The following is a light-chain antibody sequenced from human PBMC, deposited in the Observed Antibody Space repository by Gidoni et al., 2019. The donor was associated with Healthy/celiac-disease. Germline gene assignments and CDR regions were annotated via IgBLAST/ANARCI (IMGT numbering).Light chain of an antibody. CDR3: QQRSNWLT. J-gene: IGKJ4*01. CDR1: QSVSSY. V-gene: IGKV3-11*01. Sequence: EIVLTQSPATLSLSPGERATLSCRASQSVSSYLAWYQQKPGQAPRLLIYDASNRATGIPARFGGSGSGTDFTLTISSLEPEDCAVYYCQQRSNWLTFGGGTKVEIK. CDR2: DAS.